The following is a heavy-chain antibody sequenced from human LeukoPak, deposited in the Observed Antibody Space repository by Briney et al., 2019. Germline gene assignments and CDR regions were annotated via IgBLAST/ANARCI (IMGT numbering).Heavy chain of an antibody. CDR3: TRLPPCSGGSCNWFDP. D-gene: IGHD2-15*01. Sequence: SETLSLTCTVSGGSISSYSWSWIRQPPGKGLEWIGDIYYSGSTNYNPSLKSRVTISVDTSKNQFSLKLTSVTAADTAVHYWTRLPPCSGGSCNWFDPWGQGTLVTVSS. CDR2: IYYSGST. CDR1: GGSISSYS. J-gene: IGHJ5*02. V-gene: IGHV4-59*01.